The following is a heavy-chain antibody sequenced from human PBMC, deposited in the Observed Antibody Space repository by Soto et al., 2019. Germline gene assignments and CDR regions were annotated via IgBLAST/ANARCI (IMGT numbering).Heavy chain of an antibody. CDR3: ARVGMVGTVLGSWFDA. D-gene: IGHD6-19*01. Sequence: QLQESGPGLVKPSETLSLTCTVSGGSISSFYWSWIRQPAGMGLKWIGRIYTSGITNYNPSLKSRVTLSVDTSKNQFSLKLRSVTAADTAVYYCARVGMVGTVLGSWFDAWGQGTLVTVSS. CDR1: GGSISSFY. J-gene: IGHJ5*02. V-gene: IGHV4-4*07. CDR2: IYTSGIT.